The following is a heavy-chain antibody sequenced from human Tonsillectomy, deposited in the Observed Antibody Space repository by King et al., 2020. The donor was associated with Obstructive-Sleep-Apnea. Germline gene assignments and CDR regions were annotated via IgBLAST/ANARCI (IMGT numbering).Heavy chain of an antibody. Sequence: AQLVQSGAEVKKPGSSVKVSCKASGGTFSSYAISWVRQAPGQGPEWMGGIIPMLDMANYAQKFQGSVTITADKSTSTAYMELSSLRSEDTAVYYCARDPWNNPAYYYGMDVWGQATTVTVSS. D-gene: IGHD1/OR15-1a*01. CDR2: IIPMLDMA. CDR3: ARDPWNNPAYYYGMDV. CDR1: GGTFSSYA. V-gene: IGHV1-69*09. J-gene: IGHJ6*02.